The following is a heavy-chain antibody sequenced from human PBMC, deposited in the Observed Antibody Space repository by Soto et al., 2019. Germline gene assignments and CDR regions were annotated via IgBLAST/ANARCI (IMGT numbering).Heavy chain of an antibody. V-gene: IGHV1-69*12. CDR1: GGTFSSYA. CDR3: AIQGCSGGSCFPPYYYYGMDV. CDR2: IIPIFGTA. D-gene: IGHD2-15*01. Sequence: QVQLVQSGAEVKKPGSSVKVSCKASGGTFSSYAISWVRQAPGQGLEWMGGIIPIFGTANHAQKFQGRVTITADESTNTAYMELSSLRSEDTAVYYCAIQGCSGGSCFPPYYYYGMDVWGQVTTVIVSS. J-gene: IGHJ6*02.